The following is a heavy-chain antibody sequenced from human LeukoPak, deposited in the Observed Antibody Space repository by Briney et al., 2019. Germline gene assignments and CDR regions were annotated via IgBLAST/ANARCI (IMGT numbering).Heavy chain of an antibody. CDR1: GYTFNSYG. J-gene: IGHJ6*02. Sequence: ASVQVSCKASGYTFNSYGISWVRQAPGQGLEWMGWISAYTGNTKYAQKLQGRVTMTTDTSTSTAYMELRSLRSDDTAVYYCARGGPMVRGIIKLYYYYGMDVWGHGATVTVSS. CDR3: ARGGPMVRGIIKLYYYYGMDV. V-gene: IGHV1-18*01. D-gene: IGHD3-10*01. CDR2: ISAYTGNT.